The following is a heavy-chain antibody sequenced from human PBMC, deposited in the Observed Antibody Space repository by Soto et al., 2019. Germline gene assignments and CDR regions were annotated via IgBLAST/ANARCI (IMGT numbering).Heavy chain of an antibody. J-gene: IGHJ3*02. CDR2: INSNGSAT. V-gene: IGHV3-74*01. CDR1: GFTFTSHW. D-gene: IGHD6-13*01. CDR3: ARDNIPGIAAAGTDDAFDI. Sequence: GGSLRLSCAASGFTFTSHWMHWVRQAPGKGLVWVSCINSNGSATNCADSVKGRFTISRDNAKNSLYLQMNSLRAEDTAVYYCARDNIPGIAAAGTDDAFDIWGQGTMVTVSS.